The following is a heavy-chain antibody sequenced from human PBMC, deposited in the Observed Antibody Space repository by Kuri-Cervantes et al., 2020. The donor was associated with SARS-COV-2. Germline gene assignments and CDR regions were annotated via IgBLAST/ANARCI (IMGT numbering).Heavy chain of an antibody. V-gene: IGHV1-69*13. J-gene: IGHJ5*02. CDR3: ARSQGYCTANSCSWNWFDP. D-gene: IGHD2-8*02. CDR2: IIPTFDTA. CDR1: GGTFSSYS. Sequence: SVKVSCKASGGTFSSYSVNWVRQAPGQGLEWMGRIIPTFDTATYAQKFQGRVTFTADESSSTACMEVNSLTSEDTAVYFCARSQGYCTANSCSWNWFDPWGQGTQVTVSS.